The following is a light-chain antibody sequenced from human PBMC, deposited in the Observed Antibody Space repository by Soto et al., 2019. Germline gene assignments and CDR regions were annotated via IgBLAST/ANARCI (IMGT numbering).Light chain of an antibody. CDR1: QSISTY. CDR2: GAS. Sequence: DIQMTQSPSSLSASVGDRVTITCRASQSISTYVNWYQQKPGKAPNLLIFGASRLQSGVPSRFSGSRSGTDFTLTISSLRPEDFATYFCQQSFSQPWTFGQGTKVEIK. CDR3: QQSFSQPWT. J-gene: IGKJ1*01. V-gene: IGKV1-39*01.